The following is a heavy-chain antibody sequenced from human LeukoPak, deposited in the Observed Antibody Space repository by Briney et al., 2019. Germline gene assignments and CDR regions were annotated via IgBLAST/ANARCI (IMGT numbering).Heavy chain of an antibody. J-gene: IGHJ6*04. D-gene: IGHD6-19*01. CDR3: ARPLLAPAVAGQTTYYYYGMDV. CDR1: GFTFSSYA. CDR2: ISYDGSNK. V-gene: IGHV3-30*04. Sequence: GGSLRLSCAASGFTFSSYAMHWVRQAPGKGLEWVAVISYDGSNKYYADSVKGRFTISRDNSKNTLYLQMNSLRAEDTAVYYCARPLLAPAVAGQTTYYYYGMDVWGKGTTVTVSS.